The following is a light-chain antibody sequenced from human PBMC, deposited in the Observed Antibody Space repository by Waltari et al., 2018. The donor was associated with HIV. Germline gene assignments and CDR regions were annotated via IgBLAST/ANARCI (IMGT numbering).Light chain of an antibody. J-gene: IGLJ1*01. CDR2: DVT. CDR3: CSYAGSYSYV. CDR1: SSDVGGYDS. V-gene: IGLV2-11*01. Sequence: QSALTQPRSVSGSPGQSVTVSCTEASSDVGGYDSVSWYQQHPGKAPQLIIYDVTKRRSGVPGRFAGSRSGDTASLTISGLQADDEADYYCCSYAGSYSYVFGAGTRVIVL.